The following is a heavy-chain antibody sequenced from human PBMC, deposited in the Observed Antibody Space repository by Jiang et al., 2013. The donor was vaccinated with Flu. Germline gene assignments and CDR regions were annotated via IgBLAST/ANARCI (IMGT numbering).Heavy chain of an antibody. Sequence: SGLVKPSETLSLSCTVSGGSFSKYYWSWIRQPPGKGLEWIGYIYYSGSTNYNPSLKSRVTISVDTSKNQFSLKLSSVTAADTAIYYCARHIAYYDSSGFSIDYWGQGTLVTVSS. CDR2: IYYSGST. CDR3: ARHIAYYDSSGFSIDY. J-gene: IGHJ4*02. V-gene: IGHV4-59*08. D-gene: IGHD3-22*01. CDR1: GGSFSKYY.